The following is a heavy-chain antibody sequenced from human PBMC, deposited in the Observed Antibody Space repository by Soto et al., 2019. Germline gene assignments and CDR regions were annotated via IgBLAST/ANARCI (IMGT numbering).Heavy chain of an antibody. Sequence: QVQLQESGPGLVKPSQTLSLTCTVSGGSISSGGYYWSWIRQHPGKGLEWIGYIYYSGSTYYTPSLKIRVTISVDTSMNPFSLKMSSVTAADTAVYYCARRSTSANDFDYWGQGTLVTVSS. J-gene: IGHJ4*02. CDR2: IYYSGST. CDR3: ARRSTSANDFDY. CDR1: GGSISSGGYY. D-gene: IGHD2-2*01. V-gene: IGHV4-31*03.